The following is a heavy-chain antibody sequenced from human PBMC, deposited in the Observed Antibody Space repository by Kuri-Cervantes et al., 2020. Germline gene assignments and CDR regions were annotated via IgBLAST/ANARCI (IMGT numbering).Heavy chain of an antibody. J-gene: IGHJ3*02. CDR2: ISSSGSTI. CDR1: GFTVSSNY. Sequence: GGSLRLSCAASGFTVSSNYMSWVRQAPGKGLEWVSYISSSGSTIYYADSVKGRFTISRDNAKNSLYLQMNSLRAEDTAVYYCARDMTTVTTDAFDIWGQGTMVTVSS. V-gene: IGHV3-11*01. D-gene: IGHD4-17*01. CDR3: ARDMTTVTTDAFDI.